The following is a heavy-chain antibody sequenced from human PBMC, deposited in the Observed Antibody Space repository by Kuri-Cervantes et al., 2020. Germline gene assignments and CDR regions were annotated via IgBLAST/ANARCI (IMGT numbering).Heavy chain of an antibody. Sequence: GGSLRLSCAASGFTFSSYAMHWVRQAPGKGLEWVAVISYDGSNKYYADSVKGRFTISRDNSKNTLYLQMNSLRAEDTAVYYCARDLGDGYCSGGSCSYYYYYMDVWGKGTTVTVSS. D-gene: IGHD2-15*01. CDR2: ISYDGSNK. CDR3: ARDLGDGYCSGGSCSYYYYYMDV. CDR1: GFTFSSYA. V-gene: IGHV3-30-3*01. J-gene: IGHJ6*03.